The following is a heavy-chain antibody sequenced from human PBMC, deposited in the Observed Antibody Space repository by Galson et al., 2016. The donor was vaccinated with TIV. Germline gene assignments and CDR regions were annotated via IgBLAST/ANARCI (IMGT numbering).Heavy chain of an antibody. CDR2: FIPLFGTA. J-gene: IGHJ6*02. Sequence: SVKVSCKASGDTFSTYPFNWVRQAPGQGLEWVGGFIPLFGTANYAQKLQGRVTITADESTSTLYMEVGSLRSEDTAVYYCAKDRNTAMDTYHYYYGMDVWGQGTTVIVSS. D-gene: IGHD5-18*01. CDR3: AKDRNTAMDTYHYYYGMDV. CDR1: GDTFSTYP. V-gene: IGHV1-69*13.